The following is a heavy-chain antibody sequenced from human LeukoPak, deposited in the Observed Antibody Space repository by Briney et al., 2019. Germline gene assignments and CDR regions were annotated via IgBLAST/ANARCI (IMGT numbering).Heavy chain of an antibody. CDR3: ARTDRRGYSYGLDY. CDR1: GFSLSTSGMC. Sequence: KESGPTLVNPTQTLTLTCTFSGFSLSTSGMCVSWIRQPPGKALEWLARIDWDDDKYYSTSLKTRLTISKDTSKNQVVLTMTNMDPVDTATYYCARTDRRGYSYGLDYWGQGTLVTVSP. CDR2: IDWDDDK. J-gene: IGHJ4*02. D-gene: IGHD5-18*01. V-gene: IGHV2-70*11.